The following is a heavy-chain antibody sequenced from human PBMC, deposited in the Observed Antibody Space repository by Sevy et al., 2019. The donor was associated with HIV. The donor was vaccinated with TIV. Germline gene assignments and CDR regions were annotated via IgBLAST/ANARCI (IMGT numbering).Heavy chain of an antibody. CDR3: ARGGYGDYGGIDY. CDR2: IFTTGST. Sequence: SETLSLTCTVSGGSISGYYWSWIRQPAGKGLEWVGRIFTTGSTNYNPALKSRVTMSVDTPKNQFSLKLSSVTAADTAVYYCARGGYGDYGGIDYWGQGTLVTVSS. CDR1: GGSISGYY. V-gene: IGHV4-4*07. J-gene: IGHJ4*02. D-gene: IGHD4-17*01.